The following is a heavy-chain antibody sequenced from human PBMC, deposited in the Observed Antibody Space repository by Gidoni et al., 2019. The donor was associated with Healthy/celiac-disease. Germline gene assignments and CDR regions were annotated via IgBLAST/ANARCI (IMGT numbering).Heavy chain of an antibody. CDR3: ARDLPYYYDSSGYYPNIDY. Sequence: EVQLVESGGGLVQPGGSLRLSCAASGFTFSSYSQNWVRPAPGKGLGWVSYISSSSSTIYYADSVKGRFTISRDNAKNSLYLQMNSLRDEDTAVYYCARDLPYYYDSSGYYPNIDYWGQGTLVTVSS. V-gene: IGHV3-48*02. D-gene: IGHD3-22*01. CDR1: GFTFSSYS. J-gene: IGHJ4*02. CDR2: ISSSSSTI.